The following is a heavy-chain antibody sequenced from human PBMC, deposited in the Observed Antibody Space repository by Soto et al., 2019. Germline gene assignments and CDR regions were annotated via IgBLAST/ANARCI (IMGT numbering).Heavy chain of an antibody. D-gene: IGHD2-2*01. Sequence: SETLSLTCTVSGDSISGGASFWSWIRQPPGKGLEWIANVYYSGSSYYNPSLKSRLTISVDTTKNQFSLQLKSMTTADTAVYYCAKLSCTSSTCYFPGWFDPWGQGTLVTVSS. V-gene: IGHV4-31*03. J-gene: IGHJ5*02. CDR1: GDSISGGASF. CDR3: AKLSCTSSTCYFPGWFDP. CDR2: VYYSGSS.